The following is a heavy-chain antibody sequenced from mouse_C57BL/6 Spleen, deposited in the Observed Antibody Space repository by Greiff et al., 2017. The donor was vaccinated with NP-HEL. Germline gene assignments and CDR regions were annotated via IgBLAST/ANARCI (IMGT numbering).Heavy chain of an antibody. CDR3: ARSRDHFDY. D-gene: IGHD3-3*01. J-gene: IGHJ2*01. CDR2: IYPGSGST. V-gene: IGHV1-55*01. Sequence: QVQLQQPGAELVKPGASVKMSCKASGYTFTSYWITWVKQRPGQGLEWIGDIYPGSGSTNYNEKFKSKATLTVDTSSSTSYMQRSRLTSEDAAVYYCARSRDHFDYWGQGTTLTVSS. CDR1: GYTFTSYW.